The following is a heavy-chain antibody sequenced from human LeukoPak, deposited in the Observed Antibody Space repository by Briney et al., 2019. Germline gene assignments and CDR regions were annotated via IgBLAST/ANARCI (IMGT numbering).Heavy chain of an antibody. D-gene: IGHD3-10*01. V-gene: IGHV3-21*01. CDR3: ARRTESSGRYFDY. CDR2: ISSSSSYI. Sequence: GGSLRLSCVASGFTLSSYSMNWVRQAPGKGLEWVSSISSSSSYIYYADSVKGRFTISRDNAKNSLYLQMNSLRAEDTAVYYCARRTESSGRYFDYWGQGTLVTVSS. J-gene: IGHJ4*02. CDR1: GFTLSSYS.